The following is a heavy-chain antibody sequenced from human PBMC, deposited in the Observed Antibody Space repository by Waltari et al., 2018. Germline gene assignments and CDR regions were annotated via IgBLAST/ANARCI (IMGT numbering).Heavy chain of an antibody. CDR1: GFTFSSYS. CDR2: ISSSSSYI. Sequence: EVQLVESGGGLVKPGGSLRLSCAASGFTFSSYSMNWVRQAPGKGLEWVSSISSSSSYIYYADSVKGRFTISRDNAKNSLYLQMNSLRAEDTAVYYCAKDRAPYYYYYGMDVWGQGTTVTVSS. CDR3: AKDRAPYYYYYGMDV. V-gene: IGHV3-21*01. J-gene: IGHJ6*02.